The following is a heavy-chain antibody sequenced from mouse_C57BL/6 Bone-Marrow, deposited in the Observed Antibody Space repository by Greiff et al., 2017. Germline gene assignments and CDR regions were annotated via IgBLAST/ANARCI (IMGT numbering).Heavy chain of an antibody. J-gene: IGHJ4*01. Sequence: VHLVESGPGLVAPSQSLSITCTVSGFSLTSYGVHWVRQPPGTGLEWLVVIWSDGSTTSNSAPKSRLSISKDNSKSQVFLKMKSLQTDDTAMYYCATRYDYDGRDYAMDDGGEGPSATVSS. D-gene: IGHD2-4*01. CDR3: ATRYDYDGRDYAMDD. V-gene: IGHV2-6*03. CDR1: GFSLTSYG. CDR2: IWSDGST.